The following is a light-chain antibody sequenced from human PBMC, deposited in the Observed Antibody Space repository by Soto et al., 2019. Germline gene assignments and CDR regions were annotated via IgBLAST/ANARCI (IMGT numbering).Light chain of an antibody. J-gene: IGKJ5*01. CDR3: QQSYSTPIT. CDR2: KAS. Sequence: IPITQSPSSLSAYVGDRVTITCRASQSISSYLNWYQQKPGKAPKLLIYKASSVESGVPSRFSGSGSGTEFTLTISSLQPEDFATYYCQQSYSTPITFGQGTRLETK. CDR1: QSISSY. V-gene: IGKV1-39*01.